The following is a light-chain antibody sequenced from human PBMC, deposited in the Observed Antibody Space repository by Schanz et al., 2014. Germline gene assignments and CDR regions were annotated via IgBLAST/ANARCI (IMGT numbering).Light chain of an antibody. V-gene: IGKV3-11*01. J-gene: IGKJ2*01. Sequence: VMTQSPATLSGSPGESVILSCRARQSVAGNLAWYQQKPGQVPRRLIYAASTRATGTPDRFSGSGSGTDFTLTISSLEPEDFAVYYCQQRSNWPRTFGQGTKLEI. CDR2: AAS. CDR3: QQRSNWPRT. CDR1: QSVAGN.